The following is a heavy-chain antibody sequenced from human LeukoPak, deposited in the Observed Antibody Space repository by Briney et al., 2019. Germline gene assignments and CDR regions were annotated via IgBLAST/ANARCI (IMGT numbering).Heavy chain of an antibody. J-gene: IGHJ5*02. Sequence: AGGSLRLFCAASGFTLSNYDMNWVRQAPGKGLEWVSSISTSSRYIYYKDSVRGRFTISRDDDKNSLYLEMNSLRAEDTAVYYCARADCSSSTCYLRRSWFDPWGQGTLVTVSS. CDR3: ARADCSSSTCYLRRSWFDP. CDR2: ISTSSRYI. D-gene: IGHD2-2*01. CDR1: GFTLSNYD. V-gene: IGHV3-21*01.